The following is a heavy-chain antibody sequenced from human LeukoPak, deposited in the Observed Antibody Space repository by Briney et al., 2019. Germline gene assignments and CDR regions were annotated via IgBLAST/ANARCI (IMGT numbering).Heavy chain of an antibody. CDR1: GFTVSGNY. CDR2: ISYDGSNK. D-gene: IGHD6-13*01. J-gene: IGHJ4*02. CDR3: AKDALDFIAAAGRYYFDY. V-gene: IGHV3-30*18. Sequence: GGSLRLSCAVSGFTVSGNYMGWIRQAPGKGLEWVAVISYDGSNKYYADSVKGRFTISRDNSKNTLYLQMNSLRAEDTAVYYCAKDALDFIAAAGRYYFDYWGQGTLVTVSS.